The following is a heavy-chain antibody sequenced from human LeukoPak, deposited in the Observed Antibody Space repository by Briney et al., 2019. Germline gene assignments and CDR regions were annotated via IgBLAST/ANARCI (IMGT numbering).Heavy chain of an antibody. Sequence: GGSLRLSCAASGFTFSSYAMHWVRQAPGKGLEWVSAISGSGGSTYYADSVKGRFTISRDNAKNSLYLQMNSLRAEDTAVYYCARVEDYDILTGFDYWGQGTLVTVSS. V-gene: IGHV3-23*01. CDR1: GFTFSSYA. D-gene: IGHD3-9*01. J-gene: IGHJ4*02. CDR3: ARVEDYDILTGFDY. CDR2: ISGSGGST.